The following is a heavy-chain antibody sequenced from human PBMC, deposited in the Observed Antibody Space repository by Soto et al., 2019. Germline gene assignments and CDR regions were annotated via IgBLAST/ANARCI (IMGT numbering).Heavy chain of an antibody. Sequence: VKVSCKASGGTFSSYAISWVRQAPGQGLEWMGGIIPIFGTANYAQKFQGRVTITADESTSTAYMELSSLRSEDTAVCYCARSGGSYSGDAFDIWGQGTMVTVSS. J-gene: IGHJ3*02. CDR1: GGTFSSYA. CDR3: ARSGGSYSGDAFDI. V-gene: IGHV1-69*13. CDR2: IIPIFGTA. D-gene: IGHD1-26*01.